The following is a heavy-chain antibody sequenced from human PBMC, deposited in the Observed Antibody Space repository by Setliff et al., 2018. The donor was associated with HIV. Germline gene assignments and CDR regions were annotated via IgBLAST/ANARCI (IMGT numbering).Heavy chain of an antibody. Sequence: PSETLSLTCSVSGGPMRSSSYFWGWIRQPPGKGLEWIGSLHYSGRTYYTPSLSSRVTIFVDMSKNQFSLRLSSVTAADTAVYYCARLSYTGSYTNWFDPWGQGTPVTVSS. D-gene: IGHD1-26*01. J-gene: IGHJ5*02. CDR1: GGPMRSSSYF. V-gene: IGHV4-39*01. CDR3: ARLSYTGSYTNWFDP. CDR2: LHYSGRT.